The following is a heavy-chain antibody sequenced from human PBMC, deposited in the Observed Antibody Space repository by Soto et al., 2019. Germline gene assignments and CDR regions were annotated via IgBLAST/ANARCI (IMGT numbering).Heavy chain of an antibody. Sequence: SVKVSCKASGGTFSSYAISWVRQAPGQGLEWMGGIIPIFGTANYAQKFQGRVTITADESTSTAYMELSSLRSEDTAVYYCARGPIYQLLKDYYYYYGMDVWGQGTTVTVSS. CDR1: GGTFSSYA. J-gene: IGHJ6*02. CDR2: IIPIFGTA. V-gene: IGHV1-69*13. D-gene: IGHD2-2*01. CDR3: ARGPIYQLLKDYYYYYGMDV.